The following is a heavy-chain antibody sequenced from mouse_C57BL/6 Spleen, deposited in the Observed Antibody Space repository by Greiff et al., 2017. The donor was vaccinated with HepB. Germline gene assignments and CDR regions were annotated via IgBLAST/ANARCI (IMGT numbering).Heavy chain of an antibody. Sequence: QVQLKESGPGLVAPSQSLSITCTVSGFSLTSYAISWVRQPPGKGLEWLGVIWPGGGTNYNSALKSRLSISKDNSKSQVFLKMNSLQTDDTARYYCARRGDGYFDVWGTGTTVTVSS. CDR1: GFSLTSYA. CDR3: ARRGDGYFDV. V-gene: IGHV2-9-1*01. D-gene: IGHD3-3*01. J-gene: IGHJ1*03. CDR2: IWPGGGT.